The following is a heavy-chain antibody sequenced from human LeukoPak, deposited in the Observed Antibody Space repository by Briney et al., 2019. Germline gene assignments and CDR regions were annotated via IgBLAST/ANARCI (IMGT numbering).Heavy chain of an antibody. J-gene: IGHJ5*02. CDR2: IYYSGST. Sequence: SETLSLTCTVSGGSISSSSYYWGWIRQPPGKGLEWIGSIYYSGSTYYSPSLKSRVTISVDTSKNQFSLKLSSVTAADTAVYYCARDLLAAGLDPWGQGTLVTVSS. CDR3: ARDLLAAGLDP. CDR1: GGSISSSSYY. V-gene: IGHV4-39*02. D-gene: IGHD2-15*01.